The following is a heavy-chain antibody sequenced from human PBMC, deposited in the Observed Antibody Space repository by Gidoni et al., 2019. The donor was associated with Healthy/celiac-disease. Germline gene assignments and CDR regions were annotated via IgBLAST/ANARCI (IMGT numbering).Heavy chain of an antibody. CDR1: GFPFSSYG. CDR3: ARGMIAVGSFDY. D-gene: IGHD3-22*01. CDR2: IWYDGSNK. J-gene: IGHJ4*02. V-gene: IGHV3-33*01. Sequence: QVQLVESGGGVVQPGRSLRLSCAAPGFPFSSYGMHWVRQAPGKGLEWVAVIWYDGSNKYYADSVKGRFTISRDNSKNTLYLQMNSLRAEDTAVYYCARGMIAVGSFDYWGQGTLVTVSS.